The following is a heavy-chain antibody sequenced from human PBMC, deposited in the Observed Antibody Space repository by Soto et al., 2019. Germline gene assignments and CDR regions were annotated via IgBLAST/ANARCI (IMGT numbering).Heavy chain of an antibody. Sequence: QVQLVQSGAEVKKPGASVKVSCKSSGYTFTSHGITWVRQAPGQGLEWMGWISAYNGNTNYAQKLQGRVTMTTDTCTSTAYMELRSLRSDDTVVYYCARISGYDGDNWFDPWGQGTLVTVSS. CDR1: GYTFTSHG. CDR3: ARISGYDGDNWFDP. CDR2: ISAYNGNT. D-gene: IGHD5-12*01. V-gene: IGHV1-18*01. J-gene: IGHJ5*02.